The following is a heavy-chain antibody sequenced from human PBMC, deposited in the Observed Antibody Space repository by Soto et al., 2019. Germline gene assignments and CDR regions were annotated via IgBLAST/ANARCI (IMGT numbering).Heavy chain of an antibody. CDR1: GGTFSSYA. CDR3: ARSERYCSSTSCYTGYYYYYGMDV. D-gene: IGHD2-2*02. CDR2: IIPIFGTA. J-gene: IGHJ6*02. V-gene: IGHV1-69*06. Sequence: QVQLVQSGAEVKKPGSSVKVSCKASGGTFSSYAISWVRQAPGQGLEWMGGIIPIFGTANYAQKFQGRVTITADKSTSTAYMELSSLRSEDTAVYYCARSERYCSSTSCYTGYYYYYGMDVWGQGTTVTVSS.